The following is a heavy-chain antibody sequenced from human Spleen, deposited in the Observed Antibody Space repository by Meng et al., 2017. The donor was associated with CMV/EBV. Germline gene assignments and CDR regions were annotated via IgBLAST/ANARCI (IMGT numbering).Heavy chain of an antibody. CDR3: ARGNSAIWFGELLGWFDP. D-gene: IGHD3-10*01. J-gene: IGHJ5*02. Sequence: TFSSYAISWVRRAPGQGLEWMGGIIPIFGTANYAQKFQGRVTITTDESTSTAYMELSSLRSEDTAVYYCARGNSAIWFGELLGWFDPWGQGTLVTVSS. CDR1: TFSSYA. V-gene: IGHV1-69*05. CDR2: IIPIFGTA.